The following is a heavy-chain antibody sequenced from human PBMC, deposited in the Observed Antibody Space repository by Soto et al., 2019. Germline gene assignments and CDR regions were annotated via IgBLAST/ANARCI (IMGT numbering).Heavy chain of an antibody. Sequence: QVQLVESGGGVVQPGRSLRLSCAASGFTFSSYGMHWVRQAPGKGLEWVAVISYDGSNKYYADSVKGRFTISRDNSKNTLYLQMNSLRAEDTAVYYCAKDTPRYDFWSGYLEYWGQGTLVTVSS. V-gene: IGHV3-30*18. J-gene: IGHJ4*02. CDR2: ISYDGSNK. D-gene: IGHD3-3*01. CDR3: AKDTPRYDFWSGYLEY. CDR1: GFTFSSYG.